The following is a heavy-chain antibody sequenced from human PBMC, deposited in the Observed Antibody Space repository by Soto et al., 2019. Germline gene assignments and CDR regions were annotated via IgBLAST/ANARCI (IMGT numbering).Heavy chain of an antibody. CDR3: ALVVDDLFYSDY. V-gene: IGHV5-51*01. D-gene: IGHD2-2*01. CDR2: VHVGTPDI. J-gene: IGHJ4*02. CDR1: GDKVTNYW. Sequence: GESLKISCKDSGDKVTNYWIAWVRQMPGKGLEWMGIVHVGTPDIRYSPSFKGQVTISADKSIRTAYLQWSSLKASDTAMYYCALVVDDLFYSDYWGQGTPVTVSS.